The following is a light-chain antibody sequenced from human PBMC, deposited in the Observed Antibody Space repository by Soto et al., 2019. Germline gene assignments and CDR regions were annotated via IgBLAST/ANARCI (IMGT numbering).Light chain of an antibody. CDR3: SSYTTSSTYV. Sequence: QSVLTQPASVSGSPGQSITISCTGTSSDVGAFNYVSWYQQHPGKAPTLIIYEVSNRPSGVSNRFSGSKSGNTASLTISGLQAEDEADYYCSSYTTSSTYVFGTGTKVTVL. V-gene: IGLV2-14*01. CDR2: EVS. CDR1: SSDVGAFNY. J-gene: IGLJ1*01.